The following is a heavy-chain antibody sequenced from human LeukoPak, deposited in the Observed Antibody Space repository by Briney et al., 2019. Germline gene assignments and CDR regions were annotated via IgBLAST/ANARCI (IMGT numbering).Heavy chain of an antibody. Sequence: PGGSLRLSCTVSGFTVSSNSMNWVRQAPGRALEWVSSITTSGTYIFYADSVKGRFTISRDNAKNSLYLQMNSLRAEDTAVYYCARVLPITMIVVARAFDIWGQGTMVTVSS. CDR1: GFTVSSNS. J-gene: IGHJ3*02. V-gene: IGHV3-21*01. D-gene: IGHD3-22*01. CDR2: ITTSGTYI. CDR3: ARVLPITMIVVARAFDI.